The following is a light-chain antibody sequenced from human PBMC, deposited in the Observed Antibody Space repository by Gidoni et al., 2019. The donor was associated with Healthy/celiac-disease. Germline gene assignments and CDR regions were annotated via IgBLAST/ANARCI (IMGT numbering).Light chain of an antibody. CDR3: AAWDDSLNGYV. Sequence: QSVLTQPPSASGTHGQRVTISCSGSSSNIGSNTVNWYQQLPGTAPKLLTYSNNQRPSGVPARFSGSKSGTSASLAISGLQSEDEADYYCAAWDDSLNGYVFGTGTKVTVL. J-gene: IGLJ1*01. CDR2: SNN. V-gene: IGLV1-44*01. CDR1: SSNIGSNT.